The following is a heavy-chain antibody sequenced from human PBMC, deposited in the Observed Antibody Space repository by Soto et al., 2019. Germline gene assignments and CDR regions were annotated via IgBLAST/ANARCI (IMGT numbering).Heavy chain of an antibody. CDR2: INAGNGNT. V-gene: IGHV1-3*01. Sequence: ASVKVYCKASGYTFTSYAMPWVRQAPGQRLEWMGWINAGNGNTKYSQKFQGRVTITRDTSASTAYMELSSLRSEDTAVYYCASMWFGEWPFDYWGQGTLVTVSS. CDR1: GYTFTSYA. J-gene: IGHJ4*02. CDR3: ASMWFGEWPFDY. D-gene: IGHD3-10*01.